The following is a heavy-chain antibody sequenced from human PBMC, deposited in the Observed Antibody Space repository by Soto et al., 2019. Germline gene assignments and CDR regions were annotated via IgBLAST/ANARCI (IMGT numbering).Heavy chain of an antibody. Sequence: GGSLRLSCAASGFTFSTYAMSWVRQAPGKGLEWVSAISGSGGTTYYADSVKGRFTISRDNSKNMLYLQMNSLRAEDTALYYCAKKFTIFGVIIIQYFDYWGQGTLVTVSS. D-gene: IGHD3-3*01. J-gene: IGHJ4*02. CDR2: ISGSGGTT. CDR1: GFTFSTYA. CDR3: AKKFTIFGVIIIQYFDY. V-gene: IGHV3-23*01.